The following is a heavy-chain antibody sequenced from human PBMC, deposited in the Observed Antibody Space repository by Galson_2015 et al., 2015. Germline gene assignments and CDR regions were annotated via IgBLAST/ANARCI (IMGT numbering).Heavy chain of an antibody. D-gene: IGHD3-10*01. CDR2: IYYSGST. V-gene: IGHV4-39*01. Sequence: ETLSLTCTVSGGSISSSSYYWGWIRQPPGKGLEWIGSIYYSGSTYYNPSLKSRVTISVDTSKNQFSLKLSSVTAADTAVYYCARGSMVQGVIWWFDPWGQGTLVTASS. CDR1: GGSISSSSYY. CDR3: ARGSMVQGVIWWFDP. J-gene: IGHJ5*02.